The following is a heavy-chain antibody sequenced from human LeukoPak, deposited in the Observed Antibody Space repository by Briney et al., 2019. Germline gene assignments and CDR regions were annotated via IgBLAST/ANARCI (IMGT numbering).Heavy chain of an antibody. CDR2: IDSTGRT. CDR1: GDSISSGNFY. Sequence: SETLSVTCTVSGDSISSGNFYWGWVRQSPGKGLEWIGHIDSTGRTNYDPALNSRVTVSLDMSKNQFSLRLTSVTAADTAIYYCVRENAFDVWGQGTLVTVSS. J-gene: IGHJ3*01. V-gene: IGHV4-39*07. CDR3: VRENAFDV.